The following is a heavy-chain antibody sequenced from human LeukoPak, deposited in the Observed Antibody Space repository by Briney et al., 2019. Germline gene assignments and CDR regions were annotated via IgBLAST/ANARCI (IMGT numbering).Heavy chain of an antibody. V-gene: IGHV3-23*01. J-gene: IGHJ4*02. Sequence: GGSLRLSCAAAGFTFSSYAMSWVRQAPRDGLEWVSAISGSGGSTYYADSVKGRFTISRDNSKITLYLQMNSLRAEDTAVYYCAKDPMGSFDYWGQGTLVTVSS. CDR3: AKDPMGSFDY. CDR2: ISGSGGST. D-gene: IGHD1-26*01. CDR1: GFTFSSYA.